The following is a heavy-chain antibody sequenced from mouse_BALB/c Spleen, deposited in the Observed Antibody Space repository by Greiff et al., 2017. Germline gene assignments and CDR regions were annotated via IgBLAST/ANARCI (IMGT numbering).Heavy chain of an antibody. D-gene: IGHD2-4*01. CDR1: GYTFTSYT. J-gene: IGHJ4*01. V-gene: IGHV1-4*01. Sequence: QVQLQQSGAELARPGASVKMSCKASGYTFTSYTMHWVKQRPGQGLEWIGYINPSSGYTNYNQKFKDKATLTADKSSSTAYMQLSSLTSEDSAVYYCAQLRDYAMDYWGQGTSVTVSS. CDR3: AQLRDYAMDY. CDR2: INPSSGYT.